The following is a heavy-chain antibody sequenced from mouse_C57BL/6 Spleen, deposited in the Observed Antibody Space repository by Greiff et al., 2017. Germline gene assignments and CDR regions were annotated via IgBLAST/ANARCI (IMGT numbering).Heavy chain of an antibody. CDR3: ARSGPDYYGSAFDY. CDR1: GYTFTSYT. CDR2: INPSSGYT. J-gene: IGHJ2*01. V-gene: IGHV1-4*01. Sequence: QVQLKQSGAELARPGASVKMSCKASGYTFTSYTMHWVKQRPGQGLEWIGYINPSSGYTTYNQKFKDKATLTADKSSSTAYMQLSSLTSEDSAVYYCARSGPDYYGSAFDYWGQGTTLTVSS. D-gene: IGHD1-1*01.